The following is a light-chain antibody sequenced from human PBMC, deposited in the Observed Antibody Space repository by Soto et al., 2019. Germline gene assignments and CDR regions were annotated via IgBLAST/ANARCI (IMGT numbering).Light chain of an antibody. CDR1: QSVSSN. J-gene: IGKJ4*01. Sequence: EIVMTQSPATLSVSPGERATLSCRASQSVSSNLAWYQQKPGQAPRLLIYGASTRATGISAGFSGSGSGTEFTLTISSLQSEDFAVYYCQQYNNWPLTFGGGTKVEIK. CDR3: QQYNNWPLT. V-gene: IGKV3-15*01. CDR2: GAS.